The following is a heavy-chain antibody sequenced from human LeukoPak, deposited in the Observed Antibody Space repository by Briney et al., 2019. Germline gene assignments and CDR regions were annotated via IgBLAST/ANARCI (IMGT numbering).Heavy chain of an antibody. Sequence: RSGGSLRLSCVASGFTFTSSAMSWVRQAPGKGLEWVSSITSSGRYIYYADSVKGRFTISRDNSKNTLYLQMDSLRAEDTAIFYCAKDLKLELHFRGTFDYWGQGTLVTVSS. CDR2: ITSSGRYI. V-gene: IGHV3-23*01. D-gene: IGHD1-7*01. CDR3: AKDLKLELHFRGTFDY. CDR1: GFTFTSSA. J-gene: IGHJ4*02.